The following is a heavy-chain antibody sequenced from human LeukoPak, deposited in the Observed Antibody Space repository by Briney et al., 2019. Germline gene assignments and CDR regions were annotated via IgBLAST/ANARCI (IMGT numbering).Heavy chain of an antibody. CDR2: IIPIFGTA. CDR1: GYTFTSYD. D-gene: IGHD2/OR15-2a*01. CDR3: ARPRFPYYRLSGADYQYMDV. V-gene: IGHV1-69*06. J-gene: IGHJ6*03. Sequence: SVKVSCKASGYTFTSYDINWVRQAPGQGLEWMGGIIPIFGTANHAQKFQGRVRITADKSTSTAYMELSSLRSEDTAVYYCARPRFPYYRLSGADYQYMDVWGKGTTVTVSS.